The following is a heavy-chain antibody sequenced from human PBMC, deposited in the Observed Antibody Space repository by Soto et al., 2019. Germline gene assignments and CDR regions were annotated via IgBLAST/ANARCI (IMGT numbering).Heavy chain of an antibody. CDR1: GYTFTSNF. Sequence: QVQLVQSGAEVKKPGASVKVSCQASGYTFTSNFIHWVRQAPGQGIEWMGVINPRAGSTTYAQKFQGRLTVTRDTSTSTVYMNLSSLTSDDTAVYYCTRLRLLKGAFDVWGQGTMVTVSS. CDR3: TRLRLLKGAFDV. V-gene: IGHV1-46*03. J-gene: IGHJ3*01. CDR2: INPRAGST.